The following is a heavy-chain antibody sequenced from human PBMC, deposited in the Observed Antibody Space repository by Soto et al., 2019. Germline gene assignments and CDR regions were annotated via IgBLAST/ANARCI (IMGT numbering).Heavy chain of an antibody. CDR1: GGSISSYY. CDR3: ARRWGRTFDY. V-gene: IGHV4-59*08. J-gene: IGHJ4*02. D-gene: IGHD1-26*01. Sequence: QVQLQESGPGLVKPSKTLSLTCTVSGGSISSYYCSWIRQPPGKGLEWIGYIYYSGSTNYNPSLKSRVTISVDTSKNQFSLKLSSVTAADTAVYYCARRWGRTFDYWGQGTLVTVSS. CDR2: IYYSGST.